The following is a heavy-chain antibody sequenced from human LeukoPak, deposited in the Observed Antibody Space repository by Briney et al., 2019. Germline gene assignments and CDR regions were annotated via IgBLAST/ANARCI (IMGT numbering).Heavy chain of an antibody. D-gene: IGHD2-15*01. CDR1: GFSLSRYW. V-gene: IGHV3-74*03. CDR3: ARVGYCSGDICYGLDY. J-gene: IGHJ4*02. CDR2: INTDASRT. Sequence: GGSLRLSCTASGFSLSRYWMEWVRQVPGKGLVWVSHINTDASRTTYADSVEGRFTISRDNAKNTLYLQMNSLRAEDTAVYYCARVGYCSGDICYGLDYWGQGTLVTVSS.